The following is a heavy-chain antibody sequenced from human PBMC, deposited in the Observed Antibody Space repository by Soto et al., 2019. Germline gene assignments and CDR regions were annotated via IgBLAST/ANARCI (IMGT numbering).Heavy chain of an antibody. J-gene: IGHJ4*02. D-gene: IGHD3-22*01. V-gene: IGHV3-48*02. CDR3: ARVKGDLDDSSGYFY. CDR1: GFTFSSYS. Sequence: GGSLRLSCAASGFTFSSYSMNWVRQAPGKGLEWVSYISSSSSTIYYADSVKGRFTISRDNAKNSLYLQMNSLRDEDTAVYYCARVKGDLDDSSGYFYWGQGTLVTVSS. CDR2: ISSSSSTI.